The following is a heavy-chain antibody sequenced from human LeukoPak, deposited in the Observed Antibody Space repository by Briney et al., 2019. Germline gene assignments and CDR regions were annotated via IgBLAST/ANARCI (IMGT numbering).Heavy chain of an antibody. CDR3: ARVRGSYSVDY. CDR2: ISTSGTTT. J-gene: IGHJ4*02. D-gene: IGHD3-10*01. CDR1: GFTFSDYY. V-gene: IGHV3-11*04. Sequence: GGSLRLSCAASGFTFSDYYMSWICQAPGKGLEWISYISTSGTTTYYADSVKGRFTISRDDAKNSLYLQMNSLRADDAALYYCARVRGSYSVDYWGQGTLVTVSS.